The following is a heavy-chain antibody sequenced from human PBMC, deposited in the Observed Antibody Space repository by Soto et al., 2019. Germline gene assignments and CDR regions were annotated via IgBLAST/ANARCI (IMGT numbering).Heavy chain of an antibody. J-gene: IGHJ4*02. D-gene: IGHD3-3*01. CDR2: IYWDDAK. Sequence: QITLNESGPTVVKPAETLTLTCTFSGFSLTTSGVGVGWIRQSPGKAPEWLALIYWDDAKRYSASLKSRLTITKDTAKKQVFLTMASVDPADTATYYCAHRILRTVFGLVTTTAIYFDFWGQGTPVVVSS. V-gene: IGHV2-5*02. CDR1: GFSLTTSGVG. CDR3: AHRILRTVFGLVTTTAIYFDF.